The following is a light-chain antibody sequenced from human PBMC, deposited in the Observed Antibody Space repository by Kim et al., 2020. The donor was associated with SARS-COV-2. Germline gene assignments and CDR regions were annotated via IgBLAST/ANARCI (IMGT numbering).Light chain of an antibody. CDR1: SSDVGGYNF. J-gene: IGLJ1*01. V-gene: IGLV2-14*03. Sequence: QSITISCTGTSSDVGGYNFVSWYQQHPGKAPKLMFYDVSNRPSGVSNRFSGSKSGNTASLTISGLQAEDEADYYCSSYTSSSSSYVFGTGTKVTVL. CDR3: SSYTSSSSSYV. CDR2: DVS.